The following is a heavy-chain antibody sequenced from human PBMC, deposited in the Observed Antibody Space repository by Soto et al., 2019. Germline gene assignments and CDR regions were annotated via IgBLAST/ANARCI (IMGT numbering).Heavy chain of an antibody. J-gene: IGHJ4*02. CDR1: GGTFSSYA. Sequence: SVKVSCKASGGTFSSYAISWVRQAPGQGLEWMGGIIPIFGTANYAQKFQGRVTITADESTSTAYMELNSLRADDTAAYYCAKWHTYNYDSLAFSGFDCWGQGTQVTVSS. V-gene: IGHV1-69*13. CDR3: AKWHTYNYDSLAFSGFDC. CDR2: IIPIFGTA. D-gene: IGHD3-16*01.